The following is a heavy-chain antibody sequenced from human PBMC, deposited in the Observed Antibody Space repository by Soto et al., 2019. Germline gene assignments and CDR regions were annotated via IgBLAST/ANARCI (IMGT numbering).Heavy chain of an antibody. CDR2: INHSGST. V-gene: IGHV4-34*01. CDR1: GGSFSGYY. D-gene: IGHD6-19*01. CDR3: ARRYEQWLVRGGWFDP. Sequence: QVQLQQWGAGLLKPSETLSLTCAVYGGSFSGYYWSWIRKPPGKGLEWIGEINHSGSTNYNPSLKSRVTISVDTSKNQFSLKLSSVTAADTAVYYCARRYEQWLVRGGWFDPWGQGTLVTVSS. J-gene: IGHJ5*02.